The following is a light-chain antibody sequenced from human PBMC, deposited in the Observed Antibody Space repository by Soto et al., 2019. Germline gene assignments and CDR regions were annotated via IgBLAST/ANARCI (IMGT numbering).Light chain of an antibody. V-gene: IGLV4-69*01. J-gene: IGLJ2*01. Sequence: QAVVTQSPSASASLGASVKLTCTLSSWHSSYAIAWHQQQPEKGPRYLMKLNSDGSHSKGDGIPDRFSGSSSGAERYLTISSLQSEDEADYYCQTWGTGIQVFGGGTKLTVL. CDR3: QTWGTGIQV. CDR1: SWHSSYA. CDR2: LNSDGSH.